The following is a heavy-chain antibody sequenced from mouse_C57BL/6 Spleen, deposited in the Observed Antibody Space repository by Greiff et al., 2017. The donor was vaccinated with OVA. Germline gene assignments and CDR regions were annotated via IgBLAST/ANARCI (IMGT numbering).Heavy chain of an antibody. Sequence: EVMLVESGGGLVKPGGSLKLSCAASGFTFSSYAMSWVRQTPEKRLEWVATISDGGSYTYYPDNVKGRFTISRDNAKNNLYLQMSHLKSEDTAMYYCARDRNDGSRYAMDYWGQGTSVTVSS. V-gene: IGHV5-4*01. CDR3: ARDRNDGSRYAMDY. D-gene: IGHD1-1*01. CDR2: ISDGGSYT. J-gene: IGHJ4*01. CDR1: GFTFSSYA.